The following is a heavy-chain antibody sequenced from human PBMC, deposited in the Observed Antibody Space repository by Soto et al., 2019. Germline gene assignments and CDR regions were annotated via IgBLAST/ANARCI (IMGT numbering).Heavy chain of an antibody. CDR3: ARDTQWLPDN. CDR2: INSDGSRT. Sequence: GGSLRLSCAASGFTFSNSWMHWVRQAPGKGLVWVSYINSDGSRTTYADSVRGRFTISRDNADNTVYLQMNNLRAEDTAVYYCARDTQWLPDNWGQGTLVTVSS. V-gene: IGHV3-74*03. CDR1: GFTFSNSW. J-gene: IGHJ4*02. D-gene: IGHD6-19*01.